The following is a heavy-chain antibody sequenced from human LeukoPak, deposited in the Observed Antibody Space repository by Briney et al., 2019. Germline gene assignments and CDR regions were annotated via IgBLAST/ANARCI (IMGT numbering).Heavy chain of an antibody. CDR1: GFTFSSNW. V-gene: IGHV3-7*04. CDR3: ARNYD. Sequence: GGSLRLSCAASGFTFSSNWMTWVRQAPGKGLEWVANINQDGSEKYYVDSVKGRFTISRDNAKNSLYLQMNSLRAEDTAVYYCARNYDWGQGTLVTGSS. CDR2: INQDGSEK. J-gene: IGHJ4*02. D-gene: IGHD3-16*01.